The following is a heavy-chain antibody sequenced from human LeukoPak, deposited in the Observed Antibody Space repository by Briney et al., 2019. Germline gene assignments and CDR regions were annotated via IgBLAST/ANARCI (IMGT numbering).Heavy chain of an antibody. V-gene: IGHV4-34*01. CDR2: INHSGST. CDR3: VRGPITIFGVVTPYYYYGMDV. J-gene: IGHJ6*02. Sequence: SETLSLTCAVYGGSFSGYYWSWIRQPPGKGLEWIGEINHSGSTNYNPSLKSRVTISVDTSKNQFSLKLSSVTAADTAVYYCVRGPITIFGVVTPYYYYGMDVWGQGTTVTVSS. D-gene: IGHD3-3*01. CDR1: GGSFSGYY.